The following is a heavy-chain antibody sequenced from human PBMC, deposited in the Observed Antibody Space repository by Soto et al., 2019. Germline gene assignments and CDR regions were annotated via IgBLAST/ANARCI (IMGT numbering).Heavy chain of an antibody. CDR1: GGSFSGYY. V-gene: IGHV4-34*01. CDR2: INHSGST. J-gene: IGHJ6*02. D-gene: IGHD3-10*01. CDR3: ARGPSGRFGGGGLWGVGGGTWSGARPAGFTDYYYYGMDV. Sequence: SETLSLTCAVYGGSFSGYYWSWIRQPPGKGLEWIGEINHSGSTNYNPSLKSRVTISVDTSKNQFSLKLSSVTAADTAGVYGARGPSGRFGGGGLWGVGGGTWSGARPAGFTDYYYYGMDVWGQGTTVTVSS.